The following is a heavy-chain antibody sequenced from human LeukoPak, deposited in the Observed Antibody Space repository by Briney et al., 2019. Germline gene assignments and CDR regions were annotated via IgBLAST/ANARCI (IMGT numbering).Heavy chain of an antibody. D-gene: IGHD7-27*01. J-gene: IGHJ6*03. CDR2: ISGTGVTT. Sequence: GGSLRLSCAVSGFTFSSYAMSWVRQAPGKGLEWVSAISGTGVTTFYADSVKGRFTISRDNSKNTLDLQMNSPRAEDTAIYYCAKDTRQLGNYYYYMDVWGKGTTVTVSS. CDR3: AKDTRQLGNYYYYMDV. V-gene: IGHV3-23*01. CDR1: GFTFSSYA.